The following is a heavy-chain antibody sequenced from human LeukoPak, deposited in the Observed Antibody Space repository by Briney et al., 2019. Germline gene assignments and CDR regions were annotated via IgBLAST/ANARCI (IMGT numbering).Heavy chain of an antibody. CDR3: ARVACGGDCVYPPYYYYYMDV. D-gene: IGHD2-21*01. CDR1: GGTFSSYA. V-gene: IGHV1-69*13. CDR2: IIPIFGTA. Sequence: GASVKVSCKASGGTFSSYAISWVRQAPGQGLEWMGGIIPIFGTANYAQKFQGRVTVTADESTSTAYMELSSLRSEDTAVYYCARVACGGDCVYPPYYYYYMDVWGKGTTVTVSS. J-gene: IGHJ6*03.